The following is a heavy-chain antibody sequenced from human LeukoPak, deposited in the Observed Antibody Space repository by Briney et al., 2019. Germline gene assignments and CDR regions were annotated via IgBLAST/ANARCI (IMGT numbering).Heavy chain of an antibody. CDR2: ISGSGGST. Sequence: GRSLRLSCAASGFTFSSYAMSWVRQAPGKGLEWGSTISGSGGSTYYADSVKGRFTISRDNSKNTLYLQMNSLRAEDTAVYYCAKDSGTYYKGFDYWGQGTLVTVSS. J-gene: IGHJ4*02. V-gene: IGHV3-23*01. CDR1: GFTFSSYA. CDR3: AKDSGTYYKGFDY. D-gene: IGHD1-26*01.